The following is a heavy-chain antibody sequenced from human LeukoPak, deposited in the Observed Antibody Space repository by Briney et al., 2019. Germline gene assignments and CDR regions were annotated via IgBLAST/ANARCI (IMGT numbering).Heavy chain of an antibody. J-gene: IGHJ4*02. V-gene: IGHV3-7*03. CDR1: GFTFSNYW. Sequence: GGSLRLSCAASGFTFSNYWMNWVRQAPGKGLEWVANIKQDGSEIYYVDAVKGRFTISRDNAKNSLYLQMNSLRAEDTAVYYCARRDGYSIFDYWGQGTLVTVSS. D-gene: IGHD5-24*01. CDR2: IKQDGSEI. CDR3: ARRDGYSIFDY.